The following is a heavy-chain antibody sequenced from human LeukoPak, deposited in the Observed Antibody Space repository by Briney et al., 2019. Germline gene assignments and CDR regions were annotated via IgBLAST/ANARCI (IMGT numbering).Heavy chain of an antibody. CDR3: ARVGLYYYDSKHYFDY. D-gene: IGHD3-22*01. J-gene: IGHJ4*02. V-gene: IGHV1-18*01. CDR2: ISAYNGNT. CDR1: GYTFTSYG. Sequence: ASVKVSCKASGYTFTSYGISWVRQAPGQGLEWMGWISAYNGNTNYAQKLQGRVTMTTDTSTSTAYMELRSLRFDDTAVHYCARVGLYYYDSKHYFDYWGQGTLVTVSS.